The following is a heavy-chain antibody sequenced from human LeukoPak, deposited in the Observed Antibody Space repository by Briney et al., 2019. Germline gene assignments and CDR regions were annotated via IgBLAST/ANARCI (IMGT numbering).Heavy chain of an antibody. CDR1: GGSISSYY. Sequence: SETLSLTCTVSGGSISSYYWGWIRQPPGKGLEWLGSIYYSGSTYYNPSLKSRVTISVDTSKNQFSLKLSSVTAADTAVYYCARHRTAYSSGWYGGNNWFDPWGQGTLVTVSS. J-gene: IGHJ5*02. D-gene: IGHD6-19*01. CDR3: ARHRTAYSSGWYGGNNWFDP. V-gene: IGHV4-39*01. CDR2: IYYSGST.